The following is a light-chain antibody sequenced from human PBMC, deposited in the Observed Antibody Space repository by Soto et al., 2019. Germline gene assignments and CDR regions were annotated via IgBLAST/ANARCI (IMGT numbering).Light chain of an antibody. V-gene: IGKV3-20*01. CDR2: GTS. J-gene: IGKJ2*01. CDR1: KSVSSSY. Sequence: EIVLTQSPGTLSLSPGERATLSCRAIKSVSSSYLAWYQQKPGQAPRLLIYGTSSRATGIPDRFSGSGSGTDFTLTISRLEPENFAGYCCQQYGSSPPYTFGQGTTLELK. CDR3: QQYGSSPPYT.